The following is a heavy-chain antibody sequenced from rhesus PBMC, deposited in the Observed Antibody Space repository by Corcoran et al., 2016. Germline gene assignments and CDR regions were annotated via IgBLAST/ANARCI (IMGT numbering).Heavy chain of an antibody. CDR2: ISRCGSN. CDR3: ARRRPCYSGSVYFDY. D-gene: IGHD3-16*01. Sequence: QVQLQESGPGLVKPSETLSLTCAVSGYSISSGYYWGWIRQPPGKGLEWIGHISRCGSNSLSPSLESRVTLSVDTSKNLFSLKLSSVTAAATAVYYCARRRPCYSGSVYFDYWGQGVLVTVSS. V-gene: IGHV4S14*01. CDR1: GYSISSGYY. J-gene: IGHJ4*01.